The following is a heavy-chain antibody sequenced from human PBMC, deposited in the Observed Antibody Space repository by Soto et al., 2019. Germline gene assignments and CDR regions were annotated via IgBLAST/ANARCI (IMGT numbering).Heavy chain of an antibody. V-gene: IGHV1-69*08. CDR1: GGPFSNDI. J-gene: IGHJ4*02. Sequence: QVQLVQSGAEVKKPGSSVKVSCKASGGPFSNDIITWVRQAPGQGLEWMGRIIPLLNTATYAQKFQARPTIPAXGXTXAXXMALNSLRSEDTAVYYCARHSPIGSTFSGYDAIDYWGQGTLVTVSS. CDR2: IIPLLNTA. D-gene: IGHD5-12*01. CDR3: ARHSPIGSTFSGYDAIDY.